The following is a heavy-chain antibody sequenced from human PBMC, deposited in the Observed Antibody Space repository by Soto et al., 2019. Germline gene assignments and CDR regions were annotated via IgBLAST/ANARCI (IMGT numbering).Heavy chain of an antibody. Sequence: EVQLVESGGGLVQPGGSLRLSCAASGTTFGSYWMHWVRQAPGKGLVWFSRINSAGSSTVDADSVKGRFTISRDNAKTALYLLMNSLSAEDTAVYYCVWSIYPYALDYWGQGTLVTVSS. V-gene: IGHV3-74*01. D-gene: IGHD3-3*01. CDR1: GTTFGSYW. J-gene: IGHJ4*02. CDR3: VWSIYPYALDY. CDR2: INSAGSST.